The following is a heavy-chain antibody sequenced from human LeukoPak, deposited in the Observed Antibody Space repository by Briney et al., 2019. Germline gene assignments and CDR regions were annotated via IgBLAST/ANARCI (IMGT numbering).Heavy chain of an antibody. CDR1: GYTFTGYY. CDR3: ARVMIVPAAIMDDY. J-gene: IGHJ4*02. V-gene: IGHV1-2*02. Sequence: ASMKVSCKASGYTFTGYYMHWVRQAPGQGLEWMGWINPNSGGTNYAQKFQGRVTMTRDTSISTAYMELSRLRSDDTAVYYCARVMIVPAAIMDDYWGQGTLVTVSS. CDR2: INPNSGGT. D-gene: IGHD2-2*01.